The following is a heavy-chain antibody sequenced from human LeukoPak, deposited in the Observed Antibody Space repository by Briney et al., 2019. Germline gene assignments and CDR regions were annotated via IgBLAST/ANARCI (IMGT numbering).Heavy chain of an antibody. D-gene: IGHD3-22*01. CDR2: ISSSSSYI. CDR1: GFTFSSYS. Sequence: GGSLRLSCAASGFTFSSYSMNWVRQAPGKGLEWVSSISSSSSYIYYADSVKGRFTISRDNAKNSLYLQMNSLRAEDTAVYYCARPLSDYYDSSWGAFEIWGQGTMVTVSS. CDR3: ARPLSDYYDSSWGAFEI. V-gene: IGHV3-21*01. J-gene: IGHJ3*02.